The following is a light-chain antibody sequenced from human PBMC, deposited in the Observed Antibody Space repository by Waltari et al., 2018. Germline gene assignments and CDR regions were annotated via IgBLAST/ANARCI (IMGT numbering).Light chain of an antibody. V-gene: IGLV2-18*02. J-gene: IGLJ1*01. CDR2: GVN. Sequence: QSALTQPHSVSGSPGQSVTISCTGTSSDVGRYNHVSWYQQVPGTDPKLMIYGVNNRPSGVPDRFSGSKSGNTASLTISGLQAEDEGDYYCNSFTTSSTYVFGTGTKVTVL. CDR1: SSDVGRYNH. CDR3: NSFTTSSTYV.